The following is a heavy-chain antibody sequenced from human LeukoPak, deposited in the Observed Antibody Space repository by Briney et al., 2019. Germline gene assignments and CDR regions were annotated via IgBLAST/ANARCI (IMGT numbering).Heavy chain of an antibody. J-gene: IGHJ6*02. D-gene: IGHD6-13*01. CDR3: AKDRSSSWYEGPFNGMDV. Sequence: GGSLSLSCAASGFTFSSYGMHWVRQAPGKGLEWVAVISYDGSNKYYADSVKGRFTISRDNSKNTLYLQMNSLRAEDTAVYYCAKDRSSSWYEGPFNGMDVWGQGTTVTVSS. V-gene: IGHV3-30*18. CDR2: ISYDGSNK. CDR1: GFTFSSYG.